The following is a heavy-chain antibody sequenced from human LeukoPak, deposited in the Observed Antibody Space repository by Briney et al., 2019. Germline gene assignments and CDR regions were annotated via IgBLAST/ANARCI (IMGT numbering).Heavy chain of an antibody. D-gene: IGHD3-10*01. CDR3: AKDLAYSSGSVPGD. V-gene: IGHV3-9*01. Sequence: PGGSRRLSCAASGFTFDDYAMHWVRQAPGKGLEWVSGISWNSGSIGYADSVRGRFTISRDNAKNSLYLQMNSLRAEDTALYYCAKDLAYSSGSVPGDWGQGTLVTVSS. CDR2: ISWNSGSI. J-gene: IGHJ4*02. CDR1: GFTFDDYA.